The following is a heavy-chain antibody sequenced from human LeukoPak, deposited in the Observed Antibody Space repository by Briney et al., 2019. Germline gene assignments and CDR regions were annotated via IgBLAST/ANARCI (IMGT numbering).Heavy chain of an antibody. J-gene: IGHJ4*02. CDR1: GGTFSSYA. CDR3: ARGGLVRNYFDY. Sequence: ASVKVSCKASGGTFSSYAISWVRQAPGQGLEWMGRIIPILGIANYAQKFQGRVTITADKSTSTAYMELSSLRSEDTAVYYCARGGLVRNYFDYWGQGTLVTVSS. CDR2: IIPILGIA. D-gene: IGHD6-19*01. V-gene: IGHV1-69*04.